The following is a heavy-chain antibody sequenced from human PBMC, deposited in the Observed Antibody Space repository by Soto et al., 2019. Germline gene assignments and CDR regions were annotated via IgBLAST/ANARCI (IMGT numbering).Heavy chain of an antibody. CDR1: GYTFTGYY. V-gene: IGHV1-2*04. CDR2: INPNSGGT. D-gene: IGHD6-13*01. J-gene: IGHJ4*02. CDR3: ARDTVYSSSPQAFDY. Sequence: VASVKVSCKASGYTFTGYYMHLVRQAPGQGLEWMGWINPNSGGTNYAQKFQGWVTMTRDTSISTAYMELSRLRSDDTAVYYCARDTVYSSSPQAFDYWGQGTLVTVSS.